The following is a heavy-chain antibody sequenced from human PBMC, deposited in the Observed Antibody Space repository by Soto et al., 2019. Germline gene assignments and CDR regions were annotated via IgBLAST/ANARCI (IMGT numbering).Heavy chain of an antibody. CDR2: VYSTGGV. J-gene: IGHJ6*02. D-gene: IGHD1-26*01. CDR1: GDSIGRFY. V-gene: IGHV4-4*07. CDR3: ARDLSGTGLDI. Sequence: QLQLHESGPGLVKPSETLSLTCNVSGDSIGRFYCSWIRQSAGKGLGWIGRVYSTGGVTYNPALKGRVTIALDRSNNHVSLEMNSVTAADTAVYFCARDLSGTGLDIWGRGTRVSVSS.